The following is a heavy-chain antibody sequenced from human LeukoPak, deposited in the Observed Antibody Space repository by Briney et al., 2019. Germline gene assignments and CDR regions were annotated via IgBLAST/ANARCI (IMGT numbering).Heavy chain of an antibody. V-gene: IGHV3-13*01. Sequence: GGSLRLSCEASGFTFRSYDLHWVRQTAAKGLEWVSLINTAGGTLYSDSVRGRFTISRENAENSFYLQMNSLTADDTAVYYCAREAFTDATGYYFSPLDMWGQGTMVTVSS. CDR2: INTAGGT. CDR3: AREAFTDATGYYFSPLDM. J-gene: IGHJ3*02. D-gene: IGHD2/OR15-2a*01. CDR1: GFTFRSYD.